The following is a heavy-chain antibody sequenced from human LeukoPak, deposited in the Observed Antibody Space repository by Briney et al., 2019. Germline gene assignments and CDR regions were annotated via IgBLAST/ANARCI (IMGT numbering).Heavy chain of an antibody. D-gene: IGHD6-13*01. J-gene: IGHJ4*02. V-gene: IGHV3-21*01. CDR2: ISSSSSYI. CDR1: GFTFSSYS. CDR3: ARVWGSSWYFDY. Sequence: GGSLRLSCAASGFTFSSYSMNWVRQAPGKGLEWVSSISSSSSYIYYADSVKGRFTISRDNAENSLYLQMNSLRAEDTAVYYCARVWGSSWYFDYWGQGTLVTVSS.